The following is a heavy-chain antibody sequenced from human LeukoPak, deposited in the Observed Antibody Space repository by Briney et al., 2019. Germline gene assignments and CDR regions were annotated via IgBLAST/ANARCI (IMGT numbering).Heavy chain of an antibody. J-gene: IGHJ4*02. D-gene: IGHD6-13*01. CDR1: GFTFSSYS. CDR2: ISSSSSTI. Sequence: PGGSLRLSCAASGFTFSSYSMNWVRQAPGKGLEWVSYISSSSSTIYYADSVKGRFTISRDNAKNSLYLQMNSLRAEDTAVYYCARDPIAAAGTIYYWGQGTLVTVSS. V-gene: IGHV3-48*01. CDR3: ARDPIAAAGTIYY.